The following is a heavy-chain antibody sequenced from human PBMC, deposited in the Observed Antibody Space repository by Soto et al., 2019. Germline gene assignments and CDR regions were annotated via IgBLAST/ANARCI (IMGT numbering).Heavy chain of an antibody. CDR2: SYYSGST. J-gene: IGHJ4*02. CDR1: GGSISSGGYY. CDR3: ARVAAAGTMRDDY. Sequence: QVQLQESGPGLVKPSQTLSLTCTVSGGSISSGGYYWSWIRQHPGKGLEWIGYSYYSGSTYYNPSLKSRVTISVDTAKNHFSLKLSSVTAADTAVYYCARVAAAGTMRDDYWGQGTLVTVSS. D-gene: IGHD6-13*01. V-gene: IGHV4-31*03.